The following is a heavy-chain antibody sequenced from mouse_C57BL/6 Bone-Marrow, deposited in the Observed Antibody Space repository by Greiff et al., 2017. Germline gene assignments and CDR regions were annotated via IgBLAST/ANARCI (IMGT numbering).Heavy chain of an antibody. V-gene: IGHV1-82*01. CDR2: IYPGDGDT. D-gene: IGHD3-3*01. J-gene: IGHJ4*01. Sequence: VKLLESGPELVKPGASVKISCKASGYAFSSSWMNWVKQRPGKGLEWIGRIYPGDGDTNYNGKFKGKAKLTADKSSSTAYMQLSSLTSEDSAVYCCARGAEGDMDYWGQGTSVTVSS. CDR3: ARGAEGDMDY. CDR1: GYAFSSSW.